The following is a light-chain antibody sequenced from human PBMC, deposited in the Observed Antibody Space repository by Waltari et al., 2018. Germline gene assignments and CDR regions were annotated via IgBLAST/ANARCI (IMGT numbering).Light chain of an antibody. CDR3: MQGSLWPPT. CDR2: KVS. J-gene: IGKJ4*01. Sequence: DVVLTQSPLSLPVTLGQPASISCSSSQGLVHSDGNTYLNWFHQGPGQSPRRLIYKVSHRDSGVPATFSGSGSGTDFTLKISRVEAEDVGVYYCMQGSLWPPTFGAGTKVEIK. CDR1: QGLVHSDGNTY. V-gene: IGKV2-30*02.